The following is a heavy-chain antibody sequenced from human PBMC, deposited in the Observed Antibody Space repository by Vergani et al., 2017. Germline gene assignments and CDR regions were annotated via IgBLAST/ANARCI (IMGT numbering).Heavy chain of an antibody. CDR3: ARFWMDPDYFDY. V-gene: IGHV4-31*03. D-gene: IGHD3-3*01. J-gene: IGHJ4*02. CDR1: GGSISSGGYY. Sequence: QVQLQESGPGLVKPSQTLSLTCTVSGGSISSGGYYWSWIRQHPGTGLEWIGYIYYSGSTYYNPSLKSRVTISVDTSKTQFSLKLSSVTAADTAVYYCARFWMDPDYFDYWGQGTLVTVSS. CDR2: IYYSGST.